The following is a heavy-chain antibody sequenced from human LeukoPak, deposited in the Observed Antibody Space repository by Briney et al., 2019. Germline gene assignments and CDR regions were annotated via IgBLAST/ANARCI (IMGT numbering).Heavy chain of an antibody. V-gene: IGHV3-21*01. J-gene: IGHJ4*02. D-gene: IGHD6-19*01. CDR3: ASEVQWLVRGGYYFDY. Sequence: GGSLRHSCADSGFTFSSYSMNWVRQAPGKGVEWVSSISSSSSYIYYADSVKGRFTISRDNAKNSLYLQMNSLRAEDTAVYYCASEVQWLVRGGYYFDYWGQGTLVTVSS. CDR2: ISSSSSYI. CDR1: GFTFSSYS.